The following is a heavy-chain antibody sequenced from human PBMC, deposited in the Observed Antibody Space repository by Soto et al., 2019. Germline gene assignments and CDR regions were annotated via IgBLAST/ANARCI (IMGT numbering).Heavy chain of an antibody. D-gene: IGHD1-26*01. J-gene: IGHJ5*02. CDR1: GYTFTDYY. CDR2: MNPYSGGT. V-gene: IGHV1-2*02. Sequence: QVQLVQSGSEVKKPGASVQVSCKASGYTFTDYYMHWVRQAPGQGLEWMGWMNPYSGGTKFAQKFQGRVTMTRDTSIRIAYMELRSLASHDTAVYYCARAAGRSKLLPFYFDPWGQGTLVTVSS. CDR3: ARAAGRSKLLPFYFDP.